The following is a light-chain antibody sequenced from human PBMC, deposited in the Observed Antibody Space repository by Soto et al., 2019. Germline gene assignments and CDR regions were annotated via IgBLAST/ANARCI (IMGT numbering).Light chain of an antibody. CDR3: QQSYSAPPLT. CDR2: AAS. J-gene: IGKJ4*01. V-gene: IGKV1-39*01. Sequence: IQMTQSPSSLSASVGDRVTITCRASQSISKYLNWYQQKPGKAPKLLIYAASSLHSGVPSRFSGSGSRTDFTLTISCLQPEDFATYYCQQSYSAPPLTFGGGTNVEFK. CDR1: QSISKY.